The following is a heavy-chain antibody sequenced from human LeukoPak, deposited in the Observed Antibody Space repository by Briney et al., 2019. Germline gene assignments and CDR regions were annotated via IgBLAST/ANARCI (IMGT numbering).Heavy chain of an antibody. J-gene: IGHJ4*02. CDR3: ATYRQVLLPFES. CDR1: GFTFSSYA. CDR2: ISGSGGST. D-gene: IGHD2-8*02. V-gene: IGHV3-23*01. Sequence: PGGSLRLSCAASGFTFSSYAMSWVRQAPGRGLEWVSSISGSGGSTYYADSVKGRFTISRDNSKNTLYLQMNSLRAEDTAIYYCATYRQVLLPFESWGQGTLVTVSS.